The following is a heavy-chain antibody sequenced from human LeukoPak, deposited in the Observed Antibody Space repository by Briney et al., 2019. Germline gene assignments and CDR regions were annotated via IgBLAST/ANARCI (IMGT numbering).Heavy chain of an antibody. CDR2: ISYDGSNK. J-gene: IGHJ6*02. CDR3: AKGFRGVTAYGMDV. V-gene: IGHV3-30*18. CDR1: GFTFSSYG. D-gene: IGHD3-10*01. Sequence: SGGSLRLSCAASGFTFSSYGMHWDRQAPGKGLEWVAVISYDGSNKYYADSVKGRFTISRDNSKNTLYLQMNSLRAEDTAVYYCAKGFRGVTAYGMDVWGQGTTVTVSS.